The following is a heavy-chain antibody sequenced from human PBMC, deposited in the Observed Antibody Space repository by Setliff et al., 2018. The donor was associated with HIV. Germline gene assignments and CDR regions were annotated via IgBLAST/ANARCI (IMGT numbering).Heavy chain of an antibody. D-gene: IGHD3-10*01. J-gene: IGHJ6*03. CDR3: AKAQSKVRIYYYYMDV. CDR1: GFTFSTYA. CDR2: VSGSGPNS. V-gene: IGHV3-23*01. Sequence: GGSLRLSCAVSGFTFSTYAVNWVRQAPGKGLEWVSEVSGSGPNSNSTGSLKGRFTISRDISYNSSSLQMKGMRAEDTAVFYCAKAQSKVRIYYYYMDVWGKGTTVTVSS.